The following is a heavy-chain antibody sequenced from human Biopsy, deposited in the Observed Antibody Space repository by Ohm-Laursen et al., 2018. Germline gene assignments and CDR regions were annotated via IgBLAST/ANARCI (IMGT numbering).Heavy chain of an antibody. CDR2: ISSTSNHI. Sequence: SLRLSCTASGFTFNDFAMTWVRQAPGKGLEWVASISSTSNHIHYVDSVWGRFTTSRDNAENSLYLEMNSLRVEDTAVYYCAKDDYDRVSSGYYFDYWGQGTLVSVSS. J-gene: IGHJ4*02. CDR3: AKDDYDRVSSGYYFDY. V-gene: IGHV3-21*01. CDR1: GFTFNDFA. D-gene: IGHD3-10*02.